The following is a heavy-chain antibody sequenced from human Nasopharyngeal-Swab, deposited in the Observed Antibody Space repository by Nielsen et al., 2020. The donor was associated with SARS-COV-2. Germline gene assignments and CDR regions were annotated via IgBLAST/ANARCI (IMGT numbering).Heavy chain of an antibody. V-gene: IGHV3-11*04. J-gene: IGHJ5*02. CDR2: ISSSGSTI. Sequence: WIRQPPGKGLEWVSYISSSGSTIYYADPVKGRFTISRDNAKNSLYLQMNSLRAEDTAVYYCARDFRGYSGYDPRLNWFDPWGQGTLVTVSS. CDR3: ARDFRGYSGYDPRLNWFDP. D-gene: IGHD5-12*01.